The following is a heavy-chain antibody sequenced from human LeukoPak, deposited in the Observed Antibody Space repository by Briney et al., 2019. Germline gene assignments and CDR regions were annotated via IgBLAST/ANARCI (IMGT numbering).Heavy chain of an antibody. CDR3: AREGHYYDDSGYYYLWDY. CDR1: GYTFTTYT. Sequence: GASVKVSCKTSGYTFTTYTMNWVRQAPGQGLEWMGWINTNTGNPTYAQDFTGRFVFSLDTSVSTAYLQISSLKPEDTAVYYCAREGHYYDDSGYYYLWDYWGQGTLVTVSS. D-gene: IGHD3-22*01. V-gene: IGHV7-4-1*02. CDR2: INTNTGNP. J-gene: IGHJ4*02.